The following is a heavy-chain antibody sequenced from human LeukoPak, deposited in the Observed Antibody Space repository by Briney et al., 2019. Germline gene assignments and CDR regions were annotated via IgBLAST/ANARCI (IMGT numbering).Heavy chain of an antibody. CDR1: AFTFSSYG. CDR3: AKDMGRFLEWGYYMDV. J-gene: IGHJ6*03. CDR2: ISGDGRDI. Sequence: GGSLRLSCAASAFTFSSYGMSWVRQAPGKGLEWVSAISGDGRDIFYADAVKGRFTISRDNSKNSLYLQMNSLRAEDTALYYCAKDMGRFLEWGYYMDVWGKGTTVTVSS. D-gene: IGHD3-3*01. V-gene: IGHV3-23*01.